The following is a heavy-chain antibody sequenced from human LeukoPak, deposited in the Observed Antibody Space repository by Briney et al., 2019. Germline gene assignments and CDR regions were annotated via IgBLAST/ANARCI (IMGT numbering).Heavy chain of an antibody. CDR2: ILYEGSNK. D-gene: IGHD5-12*01. Sequence: GRSLTLSCTASGFTFNSYGMHWVRQAPGKGLEWVAVILYEGSNKYYADSVKGRFTISRDNSKNTLYLQMNSLRAEDTAVYYCAKVATTYFDYWGQGTLVTVSS. CDR1: GFTFNSYG. J-gene: IGHJ4*02. CDR3: AKVATTYFDY. V-gene: IGHV3-30*18.